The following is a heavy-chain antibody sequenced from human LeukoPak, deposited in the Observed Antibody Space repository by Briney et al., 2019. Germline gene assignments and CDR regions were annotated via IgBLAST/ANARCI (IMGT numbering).Heavy chain of an antibody. J-gene: IGHJ4*02. Sequence: ASVKVSFKASGHTFTGYFMHWVRQAPGQGLEWMGWINPNSGGTSYLQNFQGRVTMTRDTSISTAYMDLSRLRSDDTAVYYCARGRPGDYFDYWGQGTLVTVSS. V-gene: IGHV1-2*02. CDR2: INPNSGGT. CDR1: GHTFTGYF. D-gene: IGHD6-25*01. CDR3: ARGRPGDYFDY.